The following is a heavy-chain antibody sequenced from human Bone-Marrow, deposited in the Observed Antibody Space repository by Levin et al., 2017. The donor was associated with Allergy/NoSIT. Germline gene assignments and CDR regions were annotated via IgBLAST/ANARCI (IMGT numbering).Heavy chain of an antibody. CDR3: ARTEYYYDAGTYQVRHPFDI. Sequence: SQTLSLTCTLSGGSLSSGTYYWSWIRQPAGKGLEWIGRIYTSGTTDYNASLKSRLTISLDTSKNQFSLNLSSVTAADTAVYYCARTEYYYDAGTYQVRHPFDIWGQGTMVTVSS. V-gene: IGHV4-61*02. J-gene: IGHJ3*02. CDR1: GGSLSSGTYY. D-gene: IGHD3-10*01. CDR2: IYTSGTT.